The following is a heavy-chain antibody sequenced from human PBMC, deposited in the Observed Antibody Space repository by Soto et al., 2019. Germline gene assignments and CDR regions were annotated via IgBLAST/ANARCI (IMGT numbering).Heavy chain of an antibody. J-gene: IGHJ4*02. D-gene: IGHD3-22*01. CDR1: GDSVTISDYY. Sequence: QLQLQESGPGLVKPSETLSLTCTVSGDSVTISDYYWVWIRQPPGKGLEWIGSIHYSGSTYYNPSLKSRVTIYGDTSKTQFSLKLTSVTAADAAVYYCAAHDSGGYYAEYWGQGTLVTVSA. CDR2: IHYSGST. V-gene: IGHV4-39*01. CDR3: AAHDSGGYYAEY.